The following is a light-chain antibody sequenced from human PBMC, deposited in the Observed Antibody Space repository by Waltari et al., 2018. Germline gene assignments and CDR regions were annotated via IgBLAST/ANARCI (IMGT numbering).Light chain of an antibody. J-gene: IGLJ1*01. CDR1: DSDVGAYDF. CDR2: EVI. CDR3: SSYTTSSAPGV. V-gene: IGLV2-14*01. Sequence: QSALTQPASVSGSPGQSITISCPGTDSDVGAYDFFSCYQQHPGKAPHLIIYEVINRPSGISNRFSASKSGNTASLTISGLQAEDEADYYCSSYTTSSAPGVFGTGTRVTVL.